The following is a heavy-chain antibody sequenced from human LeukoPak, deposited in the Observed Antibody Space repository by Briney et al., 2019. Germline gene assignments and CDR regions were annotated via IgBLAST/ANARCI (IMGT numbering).Heavy chain of an antibody. CDR2: IYYSGST. Sequence: SETLSLTCTVSGGSISSYYWSWVRQPPGKGLEWIGYIYYSGSTNYNPSLKSRVTISVDTSKNQFSLKLSSVTAADTAVYYCARRSNVVVPAAMLDYYMDVWGKGTTVTVSS. D-gene: IGHD2-2*01. CDR1: GGSISSYY. CDR3: ARRSNVVVPAAMLDYYMDV. J-gene: IGHJ6*03. V-gene: IGHV4-59*08.